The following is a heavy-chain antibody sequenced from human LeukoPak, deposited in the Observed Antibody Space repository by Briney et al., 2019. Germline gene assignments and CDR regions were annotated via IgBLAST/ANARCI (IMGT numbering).Heavy chain of an antibody. CDR3: AKDGPDFWSGYYSEQGAFDY. V-gene: IGHV3-23*01. CDR2: ISGSGGST. Sequence: PGGSLRLSCAASGFTFSSYAMSWVRQAPGKGLEWVSAISGSGGSTYYADSVKGRFTISRDNSKNTLYLQMNSLRAEDTAVYYCAKDGPDFWSGYYSEQGAFDYWGQGTLVTVSS. J-gene: IGHJ4*02. D-gene: IGHD3-3*01. CDR1: GFTFSSYA.